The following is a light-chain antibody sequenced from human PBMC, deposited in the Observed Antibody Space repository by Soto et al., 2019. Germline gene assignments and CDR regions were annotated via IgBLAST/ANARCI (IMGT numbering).Light chain of an antibody. CDR3: QQYNSYAWT. CDR1: QSVFSS. J-gene: IGKJ1*01. Sequence: EIVMTQSPATLSVSPGERVTLSCRASQSVFSSLAWYQQKPGQAPRLLIYGAATRATGIPARFSGSGSGTDFTLTISSLQSEDFATYYCQQYNSYAWTFGQGTKVEIK. CDR2: GAA. V-gene: IGKV3-15*01.